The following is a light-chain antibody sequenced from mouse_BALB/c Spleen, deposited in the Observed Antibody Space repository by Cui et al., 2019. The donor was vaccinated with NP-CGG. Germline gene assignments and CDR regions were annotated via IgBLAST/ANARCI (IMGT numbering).Light chain of an antibody. CDR1: TGAVTTSNY. J-gene: IGLJ1*01. CDR2: GTK. V-gene: IGLV1*01. Sequence: IVTQESALTTSPGETVTLTCRSSTGAVTTSNYANWVQEKPDHLFTGLIGGTKNRAPGVPARFSGSLIGDEAALTITGAQTEDEAIYFCALWYSNHWVFGGGTQLTVL. CDR3: ALWYSNHWV.